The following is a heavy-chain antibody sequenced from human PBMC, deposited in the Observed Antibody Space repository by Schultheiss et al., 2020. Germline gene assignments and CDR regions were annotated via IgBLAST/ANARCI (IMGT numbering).Heavy chain of an antibody. D-gene: IGHD4-17*01. CDR1: GFTFSSYS. J-gene: IGHJ4*02. V-gene: IGHV3-21*01. CDR2: ISSSSSYI. Sequence: GGSLRLSFAASGFTFSSYSMNWVRQAPGKGLEWVSSISSSSSYIYYADSVKGRFTISRDNAKNSLYLQMNSLRAEDTAVYYCARGSGDYGGDFDYWGQGTLVTVSA. CDR3: ARGSGDYGGDFDY.